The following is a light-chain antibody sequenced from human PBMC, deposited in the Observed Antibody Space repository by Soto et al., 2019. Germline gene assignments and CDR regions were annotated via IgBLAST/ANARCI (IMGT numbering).Light chain of an antibody. CDR1: QSVSSSY. CDR2: DAS. J-gene: IGKJ1*01. Sequence: EIVLTQSPGTLSLSPGERATLSCRASQSVSSSYLAWYQQKPGQPLRLLIYDASRGATGIPDRFSGSGSGTDFTLTISSLEPEDFAVYYCQHYGRSPPSWTFGQGTKVEIK. CDR3: QHYGRSPPSWT. V-gene: IGKV3-20*01.